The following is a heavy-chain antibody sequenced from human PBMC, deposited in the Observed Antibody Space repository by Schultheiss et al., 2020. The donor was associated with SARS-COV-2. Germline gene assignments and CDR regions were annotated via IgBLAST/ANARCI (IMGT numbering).Heavy chain of an antibody. D-gene: IGHD2-8*01. CDR1: GFSVSNNY. CDR3: ARALYCTNGVCPGDYFDY. J-gene: IGHJ4*02. CDR2: INSDGSST. Sequence: GESLKISCAASGFSVSNNYMSWVRQAPGKGLVWVSRINSDGSSTSYADSVKGRFTISRDNSKNTLYLQMNSLRAEDTAVYYCARALYCTNGVCPGDYFDYWGQGTLVTVSS. V-gene: IGHV3-74*01.